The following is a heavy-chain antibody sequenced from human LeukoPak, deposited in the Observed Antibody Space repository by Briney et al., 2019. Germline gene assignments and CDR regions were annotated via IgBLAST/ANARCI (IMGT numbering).Heavy chain of an antibody. CDR1: GFTFSTYA. J-gene: IGHJ4*02. V-gene: IGHV3-30-3*02. CDR3: AKDHPSIDH. CDR2: ISHDSRNK. Sequence: GGSLRLSCAGAGFTFSTYAMHWVRQPPGKGLEWLSYISHDSRNKHYTDSVKGRFTISRDNSKNTLYLEVNSLRAADTAVYHCAKDHPSIDHWGQGSLVTVSS.